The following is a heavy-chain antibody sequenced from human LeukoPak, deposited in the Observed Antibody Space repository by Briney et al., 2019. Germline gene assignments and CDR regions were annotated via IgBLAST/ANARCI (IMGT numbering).Heavy chain of an antibody. Sequence: GGSLRLSCAASGFTFSSYGMSWVRQAPGKGLEWVSAISGSGGSTYYADSVKGRFTISRGNSKNTLYLQMNSLRAEDTAVYYCAKDRGYCSSSSCVFDYWGQGTLVTVSS. J-gene: IGHJ4*02. V-gene: IGHV3-23*01. CDR1: GFTFSSYG. CDR2: ISGSGGST. D-gene: IGHD2-2*01. CDR3: AKDRGYCSSSSCVFDY.